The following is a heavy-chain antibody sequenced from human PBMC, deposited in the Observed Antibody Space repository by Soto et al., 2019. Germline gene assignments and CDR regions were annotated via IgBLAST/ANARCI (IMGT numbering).Heavy chain of an antibody. J-gene: IGHJ6*02. CDR3: ANSIEYSYGFVLCYGMDA. CDR1: GFTFSNHA. V-gene: IGHV3-23*01. D-gene: IGHD5-18*01. CDR2: ISGSGGST. Sequence: GGSLRLSCAASGFTFSNHAMSWLRQAPGKGLEWVSAISGSGGSTYYADSMKGRFTISRDNSKNTLYLQMNTLRAEDTAIYYCANSIEYSYGFVLCYGMDAWGQGPTVTVS.